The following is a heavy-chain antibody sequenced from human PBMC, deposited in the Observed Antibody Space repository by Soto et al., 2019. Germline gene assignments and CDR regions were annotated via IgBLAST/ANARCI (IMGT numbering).Heavy chain of an antibody. CDR2: ISYDGSNK. D-gene: IGHD6-19*01. CDR3: ARSIAVAVWDYYYGMDV. V-gene: IGHV3-30*03. J-gene: IGHJ6*02. CDR1: GFTFSSYG. Sequence: GGSLRLSCAASGFTFSSYGMHWVRQAPGKGLEWVAVISYDGSNKYYADSVKGRFTISRDNSKNTLYLQMNSLRAEDTAVYYCARSIAVAVWDYYYGMDVWGQGTTVTVSS.